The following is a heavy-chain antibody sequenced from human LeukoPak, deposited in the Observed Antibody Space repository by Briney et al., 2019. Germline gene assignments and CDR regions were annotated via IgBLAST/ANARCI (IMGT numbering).Heavy chain of an antibody. Sequence: GGSLRLSCAASGFTFSSYSMNWVRQAPGKGLEWVSSISSSSSYIYYADSVKGRFTISRDNAKNSLYLQMNSLRAEDTAVYYCARGEMATITFFDYWGQGTLVTVSS. V-gene: IGHV3-21*01. CDR2: ISSSSSYI. CDR3: ARGEMATITFFDY. D-gene: IGHD5-24*01. CDR1: GFTFSSYS. J-gene: IGHJ4*02.